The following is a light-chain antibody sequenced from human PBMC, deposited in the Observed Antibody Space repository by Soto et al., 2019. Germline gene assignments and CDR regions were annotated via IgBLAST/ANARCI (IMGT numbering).Light chain of an antibody. V-gene: IGKV3-15*01. Sequence: EIVMTQSPATLPASPGERVTLSCRASQSVNTDLAWYQQTPGQAPRPLMYDASTRAAGVPARFSGSGSGTEFTLTISSLQSEDFALYYCQQYSQWPLYTFGQATKVDI. CDR3: QQYSQWPLYT. CDR2: DAS. CDR1: QSVNTD. J-gene: IGKJ2*01.